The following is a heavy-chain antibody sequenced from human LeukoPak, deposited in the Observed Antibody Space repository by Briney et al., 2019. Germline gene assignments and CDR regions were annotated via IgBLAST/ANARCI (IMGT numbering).Heavy chain of an antibody. CDR1: GFSFNIYW. J-gene: IGHJ4*02. Sequence: PGGSLRLSCAASGFSFNIYWMHWVRQTPGKGLVWVSHINSDGSSTSYADSVKGRFTISRDNAKHTLYLQMNSLRVEDTAVYYCVRHTGYSSSWSQNWGQGTLVTVSS. D-gene: IGHD6-13*01. CDR3: VRHTGYSSSWSQN. V-gene: IGHV3-74*01. CDR2: INSDGSST.